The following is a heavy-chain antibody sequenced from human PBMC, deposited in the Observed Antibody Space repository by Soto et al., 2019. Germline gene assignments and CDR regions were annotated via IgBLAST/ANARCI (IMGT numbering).Heavy chain of an antibody. D-gene: IGHD3-9*01. Sequence: QVQLVQSGAEVKKPGSSVKVSCKASGYTLTGYYMHWVRQAPGQGLEWMGWINPNSGGPNYAPKFQGWVTMTRDTSISTAYMELSRLRSDDTAVYYCAIEVRGRYFDWLPVGSRGYYYYYGMDVWGQGTTVTVSS. CDR3: AIEVRGRYFDWLPVGSRGYYYYYGMDV. J-gene: IGHJ6*02. V-gene: IGHV1-2*04. CDR1: GYTLTGYY. CDR2: INPNSGGP.